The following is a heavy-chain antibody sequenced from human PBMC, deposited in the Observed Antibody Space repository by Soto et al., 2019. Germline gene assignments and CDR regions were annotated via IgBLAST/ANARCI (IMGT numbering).Heavy chain of an antibody. CDR3: GRGLQGYYGNDV. Sequence: EVQLVESGGGLVQPGGSLRLSCEASGFTFSSYWMHWVRQAPGKGLVWVSRIYTDGSRTSYADSVRGRFTISRDNAKNTLYLQMNSLRAEDSAVYYCGRGLQGYYGNDVGGQGTTVTVTS. V-gene: IGHV3-74*01. D-gene: IGHD4-4*01. J-gene: IGHJ6*02. CDR1: GFTFSSYW. CDR2: IYTDGSRT.